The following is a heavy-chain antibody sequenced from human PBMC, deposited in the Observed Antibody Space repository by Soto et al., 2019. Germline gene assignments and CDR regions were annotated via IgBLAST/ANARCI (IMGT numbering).Heavy chain of an antibody. J-gene: IGHJ2*01. Sequence: QVQLVQSGAEVKKPGSSVKVSCKASGGTFSSYAISWVRQAPGQGLEWMGGIIPIFGTANYAQKFQGRVTITADKSTSPAYMELSSLRSEDTAVYYCARGVAGTRRHWYFDLWGRGTLVTVSS. CDR1: GGTFSSYA. CDR2: IIPIFGTA. V-gene: IGHV1-69*06. D-gene: IGHD6-19*01. CDR3: ARGVAGTRRHWYFDL.